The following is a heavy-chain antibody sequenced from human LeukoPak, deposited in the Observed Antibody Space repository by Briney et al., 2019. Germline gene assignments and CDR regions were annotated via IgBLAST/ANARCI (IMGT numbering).Heavy chain of an antibody. Sequence: SGGSLRLSCAASGFTFSSYAMSWVRQAPGKGLEWVSALSGSGGSTYYADSVKGRFTISRDNSKNTLYLQMNSLRAEDTAVYYCANHLAPVSRAFGAFGIWGQGTMVTVSS. J-gene: IGHJ3*02. D-gene: IGHD3-3*01. CDR3: ANHLAPVSRAFGAFGI. CDR1: GFTFSSYA. CDR2: LSGSGGST. V-gene: IGHV3-23*01.